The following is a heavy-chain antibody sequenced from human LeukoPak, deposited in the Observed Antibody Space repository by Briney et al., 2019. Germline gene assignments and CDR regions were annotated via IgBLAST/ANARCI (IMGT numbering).Heavy chain of an antibody. CDR2: IRSKAYGGTT. J-gene: IGHJ4*02. D-gene: IGHD6-13*01. CDR3: TRDHISSWSSDY. V-gene: IGHV3-49*04. Sequence: GGSLRLSCAASGFTFSSYSMNWVRQAPGKGLEWVTFIRSKAYGGTTEYAASVRGRFTISRDDSKSIAYLQMNSLKTEDTAVYYCTRDHISSWSSDYWGQGTLVTVSS. CDR1: GFTFSSYS.